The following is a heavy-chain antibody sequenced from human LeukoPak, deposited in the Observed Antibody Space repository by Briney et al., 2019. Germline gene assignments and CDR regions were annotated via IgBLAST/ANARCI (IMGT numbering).Heavy chain of an antibody. D-gene: IGHD3-22*01. CDR3: AREAHYYDSSGYYFERDY. Sequence: ASVKVSCKASGYTFTSYGISWVRQAPGQGLEWMGWMNPNSGNTGYAQKFQGRVTMTRNTSISTAYMELSSLRSEDTAVYYCAREAHYYDSSGYYFERDYWGQGTLVTVSS. J-gene: IGHJ4*02. V-gene: IGHV1-8*02. CDR2: MNPNSGNT. CDR1: GYTFTSYG.